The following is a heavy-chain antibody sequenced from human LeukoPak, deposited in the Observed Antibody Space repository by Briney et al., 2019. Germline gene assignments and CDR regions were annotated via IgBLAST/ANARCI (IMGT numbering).Heavy chain of an antibody. Sequence: PSETLSLTCAVYGGSFSGYYWSWIRQPPGKGLEWIGEINHSGSTNYDPPLKSRVTISVDTSKNQFSLTLSSVTAADTAVYYCARGRWSYYAFDIWGQGTMVTVSS. CDR2: INHSGST. V-gene: IGHV4-34*01. J-gene: IGHJ3*02. CDR3: ARGRWSYYAFDI. D-gene: IGHD1-26*01. CDR1: GGSFSGYY.